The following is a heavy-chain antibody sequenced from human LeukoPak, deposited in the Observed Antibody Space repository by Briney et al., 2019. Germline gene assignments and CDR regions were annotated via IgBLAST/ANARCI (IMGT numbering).Heavy chain of an antibody. V-gene: IGHV1-69*05. CDR2: IIPIFGTA. CDR1: GGTFSSYA. Sequence: SVKVSCKASGGTFSSYAISWVRQAPGQGLEWMGGIIPIFGTANYAQKFQGRVTMTTDTSTSTAYMDLRSLTSDDTAVYYCARDVGAGGTPLYLDHWGQGTLVTVSS. J-gene: IGHJ4*02. CDR3: ARDVGAGGTPLYLDH. D-gene: IGHD2-8*02.